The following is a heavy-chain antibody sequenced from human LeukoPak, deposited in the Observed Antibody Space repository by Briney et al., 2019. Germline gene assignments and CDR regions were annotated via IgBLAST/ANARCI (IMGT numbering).Heavy chain of an antibody. Sequence: SETLSLTCTVSGGSISSSSYYWGWIRQPPGKGLEWIGSIYYSGSTYYNPSLKSRVTISVDTSKNQFSLKLSSVTAADTAVYYCAREGSYRWGRRGWFDPWGQGTLVTVSS. J-gene: IGHJ5*02. V-gene: IGHV4-39*07. CDR2: IYYSGST. CDR1: GGSISSSSYY. D-gene: IGHD3-16*01. CDR3: AREGSYRWGRRGWFDP.